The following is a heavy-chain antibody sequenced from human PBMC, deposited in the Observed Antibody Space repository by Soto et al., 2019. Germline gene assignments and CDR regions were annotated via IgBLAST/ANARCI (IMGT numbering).Heavy chain of an antibody. CDR2: ISYDGSEE. D-gene: IGHD3-3*02. Sequence: LRLSCAASGFTFSSFGMHWVRQAPGKGLEWVVVISYDGSEEYYADSVKGRATVSRDNSKNTVYLQMNRLRGDDSAIYYCAKGRFDVVSISPFDHWGQGTLVTVSS. J-gene: IGHJ4*01. CDR3: AKGRFDVVSISPFDH. V-gene: IGHV3-30*18. CDR1: GFTFSSFG.